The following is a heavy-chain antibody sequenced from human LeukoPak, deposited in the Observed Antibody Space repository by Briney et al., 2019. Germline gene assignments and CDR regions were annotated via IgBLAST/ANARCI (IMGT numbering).Heavy chain of an antibody. CDR1: GGSISSGGYY. CDR3: ARINCSSTSCYHAFDI. D-gene: IGHD2-2*01. V-gene: IGHV4-30-2*01. J-gene: IGHJ3*02. Sequence: PSQTLSLTCTVSGGSISSGGYYWSWIRQPPGKGLEWIGYIYHSGSTYYNPSLKSRVTISVDRSKNQFSLKLSSVTAADTAVYYCARINCSSTSCYHAFDIWGQGTMVTVSS. CDR2: IYHSGST.